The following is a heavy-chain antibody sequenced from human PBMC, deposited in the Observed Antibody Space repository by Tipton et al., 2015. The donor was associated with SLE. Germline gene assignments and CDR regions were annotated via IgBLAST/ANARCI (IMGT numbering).Heavy chain of an antibody. CDR2: IRSKDYGVKT. CDR1: GFIASSSY. J-gene: IGHJ3*01. V-gene: IGHV3-72*01. CDR3: ARELGS. Sequence: GSLRLSCAASGFIASSSYMSWVRQAPGKGLEWVGFIRSKDYGVKTEYAASVKGRFTISRDESRDSLYLQMTSLKSDDTAVYYCARELGSWGQGTMVTVSS. D-gene: IGHD2-15*01.